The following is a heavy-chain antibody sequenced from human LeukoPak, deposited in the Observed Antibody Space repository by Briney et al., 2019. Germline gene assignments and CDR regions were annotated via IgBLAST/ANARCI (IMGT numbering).Heavy chain of an antibody. V-gene: IGHV1-18*01. CDR2: ISGYNGNT. Sequence: ASVKVSCKTSGYTFSNCDINWVRQAPGQGLEWMGRISGYNGNTICAQKLQDRVTLTTDTSTSTAYMDLRSPRSDDTAVYYCARRIAVAGTAQYAFDIWGQGTMVTVSS. CDR1: GYTFSNCD. D-gene: IGHD6-19*01. CDR3: ARRIAVAGTAQYAFDI. J-gene: IGHJ3*02.